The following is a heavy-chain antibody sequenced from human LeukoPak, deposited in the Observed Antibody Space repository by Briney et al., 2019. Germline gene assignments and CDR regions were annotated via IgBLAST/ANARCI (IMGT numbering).Heavy chain of an antibody. CDR3: ARRFGSVVVNDDAFDI. CDR1: GYRFTSYW. D-gene: IGHD3-22*01. V-gene: IGHV5-51*01. Sequence: GESLKISCKGSGYRFTSYWIGWVRQMPGKGLEGMGIIYPGDSDTRYSPSFQGQVTISADKSISTAYLQWSSLKASDTAMYYCARRFGSVVVNDDAFDIWGQGTMVTVSS. CDR2: IYPGDSDT. J-gene: IGHJ3*02.